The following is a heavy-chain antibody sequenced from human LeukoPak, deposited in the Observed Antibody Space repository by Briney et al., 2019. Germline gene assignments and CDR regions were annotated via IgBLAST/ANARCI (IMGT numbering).Heavy chain of an antibody. CDR3: ASEICSGGSCLNFDY. D-gene: IGHD2-15*01. J-gene: IGHJ4*02. Sequence: GGSLRLSCAASGFTFSSYAMHWVRQAPGKGLEWVAVISYDGSNKYYADSVKGRFTISRDNSKNTLYLQMNSLRAEDTAVYYCASEICSGGSCLNFDYWGQGTLVTVSS. CDR2: ISYDGSNK. CDR1: GFTFSSYA. V-gene: IGHV3-30*04.